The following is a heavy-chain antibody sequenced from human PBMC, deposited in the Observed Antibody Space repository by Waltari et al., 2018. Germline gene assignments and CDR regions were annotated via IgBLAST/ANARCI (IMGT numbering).Heavy chain of an antibody. Sequence: EVQLVQSGGGLFQPGGSLRLSCEASGFPVPSPSINWVRQAPGKGLEWVSIIYISGNTYYTDSVKGRFTISRDSSKNTVYLLMSSLRAEDTATYYCARDGINFAPGALDSWGQGSLVTVSS. D-gene: IGHD1-20*01. CDR1: GFPVPSPS. CDR3: ARDGINFAPGALDS. J-gene: IGHJ4*02. V-gene: IGHV3-53*01. CDR2: IYISGNT.